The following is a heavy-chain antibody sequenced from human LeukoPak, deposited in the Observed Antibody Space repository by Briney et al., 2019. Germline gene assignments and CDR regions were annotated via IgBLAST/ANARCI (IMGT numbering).Heavy chain of an antibody. CDR1: GGSFSDYY. V-gene: IGHV4-34*01. D-gene: IGHD4-23*01. CDR3: ARGGGNHYSDF. CDR2: INPSGST. Sequence: PSETLSLTCAVFGGSFSDYYWSWFRQPPGKGLEWIGEINPSGSTNYNPSLESRVTISVDTSKNQFSLKLSSVTAADTAVYYCARGGGNHYSDFWGQGHLVTVSS. J-gene: IGHJ4*02.